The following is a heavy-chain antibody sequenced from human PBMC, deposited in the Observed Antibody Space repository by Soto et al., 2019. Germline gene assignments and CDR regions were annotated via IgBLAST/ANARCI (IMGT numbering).Heavy chain of an antibody. V-gene: IGHV1-2*02. D-gene: IGHD6-6*01. CDR1: GYTFTGYY. J-gene: IGHJ6*02. Sequence: VKVSCKASGYTFTGYYMHWVRQAPGQGLEWMGWINPNSGGTNYAQKFQGRVTMTRDTSISTAYMELSRLRSDDTAVYYCARRGSSSSYYYGMDVWGQGTTVTVSS. CDR2: INPNSGGT. CDR3: ARRGSSSSYYYGMDV.